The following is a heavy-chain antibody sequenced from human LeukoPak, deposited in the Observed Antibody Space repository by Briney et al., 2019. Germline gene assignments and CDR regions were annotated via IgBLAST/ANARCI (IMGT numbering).Heavy chain of an antibody. Sequence: SETLSLTCTVSGGSISSSSYYWGWIRQPPGKGLEWIGSIYYSGSTYYNPSLKSRVTISVDTSKNQFSLKLSSVTAADTAVYYCARDPGIVVHDAFDIWGQGTMVTVSS. J-gene: IGHJ3*02. CDR2: IYYSGST. D-gene: IGHD3-22*01. CDR3: ARDPGIVVHDAFDI. V-gene: IGHV4-39*07. CDR1: GGSISSSSYY.